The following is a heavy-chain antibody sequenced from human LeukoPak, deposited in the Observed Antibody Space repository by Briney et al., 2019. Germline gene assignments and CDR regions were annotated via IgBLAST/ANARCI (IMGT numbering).Heavy chain of an antibody. CDR1: GFTFSSYA. CDR2: ISGSGGST. D-gene: IGHD3-10*01. V-gene: IGHV3-23*01. Sequence: GGSLRLSCAASGFTFSSYAMSWVRQAPGKGPEWVSAISGSGGSTYYADSVKGRFTISRDNSKNTLYLQMNSLRAEDTAVYYCAKGQWFGELITWGQGTLVTVSS. CDR3: AKGQWFGELIT. J-gene: IGHJ5*02.